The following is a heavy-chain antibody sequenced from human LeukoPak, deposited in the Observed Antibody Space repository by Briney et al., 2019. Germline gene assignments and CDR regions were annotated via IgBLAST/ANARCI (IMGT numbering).Heavy chain of an antibody. Sequence: ASVKVSCKASGYNFISSGVTWVRRAPGQGLEWMGWISPYNGNTNFAQKLQGRVTMTTDTPTSTAYMELRSLTSDDTAVYYCARSIAVAGSKLVDYWGQGTLVTVSS. CDR2: ISPYNGNT. CDR1: GYNFISSG. D-gene: IGHD6-19*01. CDR3: ARSIAVAGSKLVDY. V-gene: IGHV1-18*04. J-gene: IGHJ4*02.